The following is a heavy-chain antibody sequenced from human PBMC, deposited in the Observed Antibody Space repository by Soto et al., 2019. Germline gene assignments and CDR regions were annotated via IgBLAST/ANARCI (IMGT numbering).Heavy chain of an antibody. CDR3: ARAWVVVTAPDY. V-gene: IGHV1-3*05. J-gene: IGHJ4*02. D-gene: IGHD2-21*02. CDR2: INAGNGNT. CDR1: GYTFTSYA. Sequence: QVQLVQSGAEEKKPGASVKVSCKASGYTFTSYAMHWVRQAPGQRLEWRGWINAGNGNTQYSQKFQVRVTITSDTSASTAYMELSSLRSEDTAVYYCARAWVVVTAPDYWGQGTLVTVSS.